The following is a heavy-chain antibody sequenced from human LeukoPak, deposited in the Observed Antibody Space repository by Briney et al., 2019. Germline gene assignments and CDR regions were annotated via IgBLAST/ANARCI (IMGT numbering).Heavy chain of an antibody. CDR1: GFTFSSYA. CDR2: ISGSGGST. V-gene: IGHV3-23*01. Sequence: GGSLRLSCAASGFTFSSYAMSWVRQAPGKGLEWVSAISGSGGSTYYADSVKGRFTISRDNSKNTLYLQMNSLRAEDTAVYYCASHRGSSWGFDPWGQGTLVTVSS. D-gene: IGHD6-13*01. J-gene: IGHJ5*02. CDR3: ASHRGSSWGFDP.